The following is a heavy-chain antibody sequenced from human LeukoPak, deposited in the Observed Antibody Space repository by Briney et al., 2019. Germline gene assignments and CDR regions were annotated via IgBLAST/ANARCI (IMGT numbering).Heavy chain of an antibody. V-gene: IGHV1-18*01. CDR3: ARVYTAVAMNWFDP. CDR2: ISAYNGNT. Sequence: ASVTVSCKTSGYPFTTWEINWVRQAAGQGLEWMGWISAYNGNTNYAQKLQGRVTMTTDTSTSTAYMELRSLRSDDTAVYYCARVYTAVAMNWFDPWGQGTLVTVSS. CDR1: GYPFTTWE. D-gene: IGHD6-19*01. J-gene: IGHJ5*02.